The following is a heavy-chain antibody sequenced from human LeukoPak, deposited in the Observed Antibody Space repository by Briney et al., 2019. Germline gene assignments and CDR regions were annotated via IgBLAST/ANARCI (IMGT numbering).Heavy chain of an antibody. CDR2: IGTAGDT. Sequence: PGGSLRLSCAASGFTFSSYDMHWVRQATGKGLEWVSAIGTAGDTYYPGSVKGRFTISRENAKNSLYLQMNGLRAGDTAVYYCARQTTVGGLDYWGQGTLVTVSS. CDR1: GFTFSSYD. V-gene: IGHV3-13*01. CDR3: ARQTTVGGLDY. J-gene: IGHJ4*02. D-gene: IGHD4-11*01.